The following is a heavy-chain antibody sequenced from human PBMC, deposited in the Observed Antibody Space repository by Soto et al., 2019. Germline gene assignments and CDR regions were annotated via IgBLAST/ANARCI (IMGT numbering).Heavy chain of an antibody. CDR1: GFTFSSYA. D-gene: IGHD3-10*01. Sequence: GGSLRLSCAASGFTFSSYAMSWVRQTPGKGLEWVSAISGDGGSTFYADSVKGRFTISRDNSKNTVSLQMNSLRAEDTALYYCAKEQAPSGPTSFDYWGQGTLVTVSS. CDR3: AKEQAPSGPTSFDY. CDR2: ISGDGGST. V-gene: IGHV3-23*01. J-gene: IGHJ4*02.